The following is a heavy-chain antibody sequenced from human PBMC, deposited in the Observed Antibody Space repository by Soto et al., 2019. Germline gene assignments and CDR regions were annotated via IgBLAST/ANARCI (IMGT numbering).Heavy chain of an antibody. D-gene: IGHD1-1*01. J-gene: IGHJ6*02. CDR3: ARDLRYNWNDVYYYYGMDV. CDR2: IKSKTDGGTT. V-gene: IGHV3-15*01. CDR1: GFTFSNAW. Sequence: GGSLRLSCAASGFTFSNAWMSWVRQAPGKGLEWVGRIKSKTDGGTTDYAAPVKGRFTISRDDSKNTLYLQMNSLRAEDTAVYYCARDLRYNWNDVYYYYGMDVWGQGTTVTVSS.